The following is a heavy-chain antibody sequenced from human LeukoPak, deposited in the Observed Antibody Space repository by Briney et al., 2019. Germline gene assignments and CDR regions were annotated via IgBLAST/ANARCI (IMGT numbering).Heavy chain of an antibody. V-gene: IGHV4-61*01. J-gene: IGHJ4*02. CDR2: IYYSGST. Sequence: SETLSLTCTVSGGSISNSIYYWSWIRQPPGKGLEWIGYIYYSGSTNYNPSLKSRVTISVDTSKNQFSLKLSSVTAADTAVYYCARRRSDGYNAAYYFDYWGQGTLVTVSS. D-gene: IGHD5-24*01. CDR3: ARRRSDGYNAAYYFDY. CDR1: GGSISNSIYY.